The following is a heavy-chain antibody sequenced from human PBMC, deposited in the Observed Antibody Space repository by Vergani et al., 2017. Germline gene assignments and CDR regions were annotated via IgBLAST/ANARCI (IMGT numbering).Heavy chain of an antibody. CDR2: INTNTGNP. CDR1: GYTFTTFA. D-gene: IGHD3-10*01. J-gene: IGHJ4*02. V-gene: IGHV7-4-1*02. CDR3: ARATRSMVRGLTYYFDY. Sequence: HVQLVQSGSELKKPGASVKVSCKASGYTFTTFAMNWVRQAPGQGLEWMGWINTNTGNPTYAQGFTGRFVFSLDTSVTTAYLQISSLKAEDTAVYYCARATRSMVRGLTYYFDYWGQGTLVTVSS.